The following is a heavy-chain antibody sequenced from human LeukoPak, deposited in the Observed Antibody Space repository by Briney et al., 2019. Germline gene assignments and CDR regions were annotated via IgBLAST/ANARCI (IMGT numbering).Heavy chain of an antibody. CDR3: ARLLALYYYGAGSSSLDY. V-gene: IGHV4-34*01. CDR1: GWSFSGYY. D-gene: IGHD3-10*01. CDR2: INHNGST. J-gene: IGHJ4*02. Sequence: SETLSLTCAVYGWSFSGYYWSWIRQPPGKGLEWIGEINHNGSTNYNPSLKSRVTISVDTSKNQFSLKLSSVTAADTAVYYCARLLALYYYGAGSSSLDYWGQGTLVTVSS.